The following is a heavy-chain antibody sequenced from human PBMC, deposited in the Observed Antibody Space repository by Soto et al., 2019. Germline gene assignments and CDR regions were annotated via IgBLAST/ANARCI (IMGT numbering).Heavy chain of an antibody. D-gene: IGHD6-6*01. Sequence: QVQIQQWGAGLLQPSETLSLTCAGYGGSFSGYYWSWIRQPPGKGLEWIGEINHSGSTNYNTSLKGRVSISVETSKNQFSLKLSSVTASDTSVYYCARDFPPISARTGPYYDYYMDVWGKGTTVAVSS. V-gene: IGHV4-34*01. CDR2: INHSGST. CDR3: ARDFPPISARTGPYYDYYMDV. J-gene: IGHJ6*03. CDR1: GGSFSGYY.